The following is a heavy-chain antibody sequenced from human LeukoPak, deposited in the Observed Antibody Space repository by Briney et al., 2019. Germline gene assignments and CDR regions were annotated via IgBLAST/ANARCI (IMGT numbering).Heavy chain of an antibody. J-gene: IGHJ4*02. D-gene: IGHD1-7*01. CDR2: ISTTGDDT. V-gene: IGHV3-23*01. Sequence: TGGSLRLSCAASGLNFRAYAMTWVRQTPGPGLEWVSSISTTGDDTYYLDSVKGRFTVSRDNSDDTLYLHMSNLRAEDTAVYYCATPLRVWNYPYYFDYWGQGTLVTVSS. CDR1: GLNFRAYA. CDR3: ATPLRVWNYPYYFDY.